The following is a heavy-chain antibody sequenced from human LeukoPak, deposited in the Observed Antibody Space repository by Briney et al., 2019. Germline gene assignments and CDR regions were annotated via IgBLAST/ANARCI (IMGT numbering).Heavy chain of an antibody. CDR3: ARATVVAAPPLFDS. J-gene: IGHJ4*02. CDR1: GFIVSTNY. D-gene: IGHD2-15*01. V-gene: IGHV3-53*01. CDR2: IYSGGST. Sequence: PGGSLRLSCAASGFIVSTNYLSWVRQAPGKGLEWVSVIYSGGSTYYTDSVKGRFTISRDNSKNTVHLQMNSLRAEDTAVYYCARATVVAAPPLFDSWGQGTRVTVSS.